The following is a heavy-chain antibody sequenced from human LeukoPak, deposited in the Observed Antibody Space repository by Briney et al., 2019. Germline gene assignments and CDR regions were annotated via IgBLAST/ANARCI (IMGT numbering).Heavy chain of an antibody. CDR3: AKVAKYYYGPETYYFFEQ. CDR2: INQDGTEK. D-gene: IGHD3-10*01. V-gene: IGHV3-7*01. CDR1: GFTFDDYG. Sequence: RPGGSLRLSCAASGFTFDDYGMSWVRQAPGKGLEWVANINQDGTEKYYVDSVKGRFTISRDYAKNSLYLQMYSLRVEDTAVYYCAKVAKYYYGPETYYFFEQWGQGTPVTASS. J-gene: IGHJ4*02.